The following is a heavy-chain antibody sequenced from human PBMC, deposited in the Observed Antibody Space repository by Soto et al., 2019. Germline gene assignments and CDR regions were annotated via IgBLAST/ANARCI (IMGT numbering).Heavy chain of an antibody. CDR3: ERHWALGPPPDY. Sequence: PSETLSLTCTVSGGSISSYYWSWIRQPPGKGLEWIGDIYYSGSTNYNPSLKSRVTISVDTSKNQFSLKLSSVTAADTAVYYCERHWALGPPPDYWGQGTLVTVSS. V-gene: IGHV4-59*08. J-gene: IGHJ4*02. CDR1: GGSISSYY. CDR2: IYYSGST. D-gene: IGHD3-16*01.